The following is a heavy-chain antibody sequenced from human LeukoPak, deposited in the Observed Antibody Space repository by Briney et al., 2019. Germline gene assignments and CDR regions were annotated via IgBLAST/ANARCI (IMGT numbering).Heavy chain of an antibody. V-gene: IGHV3-30-3*01. CDR2: ISSDGSNK. Sequence: GGSLRLSCAASGFTFSSDVMHWVRQAPGKGLEWVAVISSDGSNKHYADSVKSRFTISTDNSKSTLYLQINSLRPEDTAVYYCARDLVSYSSSPLHWGQGTLVTVSS. J-gene: IGHJ4*02. CDR1: GFTFSSDV. CDR3: ARDLVSYSSSPLH. D-gene: IGHD6-6*01.